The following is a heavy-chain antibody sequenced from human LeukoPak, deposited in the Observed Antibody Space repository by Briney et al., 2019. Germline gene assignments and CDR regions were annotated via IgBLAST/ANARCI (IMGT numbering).Heavy chain of an antibody. CDR3: ARDYSRVFDY. Sequence: ASVKVSCKASGYTFTSYGNSWVRQAPGQGLEWMGWISAYNGNTNYAQKPQGRVTMTTDTPTSTAYMELSSLRSEDTAVYYCARDYSRVFDYWGQGTLVTVSS. D-gene: IGHD6-13*01. J-gene: IGHJ4*02. CDR1: GYTFTSYG. V-gene: IGHV1-18*01. CDR2: ISAYNGNT.